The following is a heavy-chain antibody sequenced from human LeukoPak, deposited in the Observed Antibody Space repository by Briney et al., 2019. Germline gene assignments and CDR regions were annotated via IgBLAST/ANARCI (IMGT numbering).Heavy chain of an antibody. CDR1: GYTFTGYY. V-gene: IGHV1-2*02. Sequence: ASVKVSCKASGYTFTGYYMHWVRQAPGQGLEWVGWINPNSGGTNYAQKFQGRVTMTRDTSISTAYMELSRLRSDDTAVYYCARTGADCSSTSCYTGYYYYYMDVWGKGTTVTVSS. CDR3: ARTGADCSSTSCYTGYYYYYMDV. J-gene: IGHJ6*03. CDR2: INPNSGGT. D-gene: IGHD2-2*02.